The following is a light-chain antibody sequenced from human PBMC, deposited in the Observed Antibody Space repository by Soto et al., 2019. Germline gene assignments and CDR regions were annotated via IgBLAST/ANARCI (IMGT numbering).Light chain of an antibody. V-gene: IGLV2-8*01. CDR2: EVS. J-gene: IGLJ1*01. CDR1: SSDVGGYKY. CDR3: SSYAGSYV. Sequence: QSVLTQPPSASGSPGQSVTISCTGTSSDVGGYKYVSWYQQHPGKAPKLMIYEVSKRPSGVTDRFSGSKSGNTASLTVSGLQAEDEADYYCSSYAGSYVFGSGTKLTVL.